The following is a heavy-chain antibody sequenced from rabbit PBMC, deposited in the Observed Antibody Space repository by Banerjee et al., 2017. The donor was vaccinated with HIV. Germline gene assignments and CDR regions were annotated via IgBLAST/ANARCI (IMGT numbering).Heavy chain of an antibody. J-gene: IGHJ4*01. CDR3: ARGDTGSRHSPFNL. Sequence: QEQLEESGGGLVQPEGSLTLTCTASGFSFSTTYYMCWVRQAPGKGLELIACIYTDSDGTWYASWVNGRFTITRSTSLNTVTLQMTSLTAADTATYFCARGDTGSRHSPFNLWGPGPLVTVS. V-gene: IGHV1S43*01. CDR2: IYTDSDGT. CDR1: GFSFSTTYY. D-gene: IGHD1-1*01.